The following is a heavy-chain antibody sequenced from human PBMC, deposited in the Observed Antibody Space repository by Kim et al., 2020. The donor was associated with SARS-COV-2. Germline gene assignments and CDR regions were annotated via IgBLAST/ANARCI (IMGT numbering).Heavy chain of an antibody. V-gene: IGHV3-11*04. J-gene: IGHJ4*02. Sequence: YYEDFVRGRFTISRENDKNSLYLQMNSLRAEDTAVYYCARGPNYSPFDYWGQGTLVTVSS. CDR3: ARGPNYSPFDY. D-gene: IGHD4-4*01.